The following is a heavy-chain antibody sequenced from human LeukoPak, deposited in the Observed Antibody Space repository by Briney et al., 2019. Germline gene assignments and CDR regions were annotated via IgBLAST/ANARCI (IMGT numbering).Heavy chain of an antibody. V-gene: IGHV3-48*04. D-gene: IGHD4-17*01. CDR1: GFTFSRHG. J-gene: IGHJ4*02. CDR2: ISSSGSTI. Sequence: GGSLRLSCVASGFTFSRHGMTWFRQSPGKGLEWVSYISSSGSTIYYADSVKGRFTISRDNAKNSLYLQMNSLRAEDTAVYYCARFDGDYGYWGQGTLVTVSS. CDR3: ARFDGDYGY.